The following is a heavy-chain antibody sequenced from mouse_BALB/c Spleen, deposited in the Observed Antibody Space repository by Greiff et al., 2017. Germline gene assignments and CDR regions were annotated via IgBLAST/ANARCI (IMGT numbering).Heavy chain of an antibody. Sequence: EVKLMESGGGLVQPGGSLRLSCATSGFTFTDYYMSWVRQPPGKALEWLGFIRNKANGYTTEYSASVKGRFTISRDNSQSILYLQMNTLRAEDSATYYCARDPLGEDYWGQGTSVTVSS. D-gene: IGHD4-1*01. V-gene: IGHV7-3*02. CDR3: ARDPLGEDY. CDR2: IRNKANGYTT. CDR1: GFTFTDYY. J-gene: IGHJ4*01.